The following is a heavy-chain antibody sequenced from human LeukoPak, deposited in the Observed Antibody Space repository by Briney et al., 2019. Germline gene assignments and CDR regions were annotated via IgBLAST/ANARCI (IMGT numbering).Heavy chain of an antibody. CDR3: ARAKGGGHYTFDI. CDR1: GYTFTGNY. CDR2: INSNSGGR. V-gene: IGHV1-2*02. D-gene: IGHD3-16*01. Sequence: ASVTVSFKASGYTFTGNYMYWVRQAPGQGLEWMGWINSNSGGRNYAQNFQVRVTMTRDTAISTAYMELTRLRSDDTAVYYCARAKGGGHYTFDIWGQGTMVTVSS. J-gene: IGHJ3*02.